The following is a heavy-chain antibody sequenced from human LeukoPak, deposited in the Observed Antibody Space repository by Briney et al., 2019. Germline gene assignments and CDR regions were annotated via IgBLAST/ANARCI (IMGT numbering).Heavy chain of an antibody. CDR1: GYTFTGYY. CDR3: AREAPGFSCLDY. D-gene: IGHD2-2*01. V-gene: IGHV1-2*02. J-gene: IGHJ4*02. Sequence: ASVKVSCKASGYTFTGYYIHWVRQAPGQGLEWMGWINPSSGGTNYPQKFQGRVTMTRDTSISTAYMELSRLSSDDTAVYYCAREAPGFSCLDYWGQGTLVTVSS. CDR2: INPSSGGT.